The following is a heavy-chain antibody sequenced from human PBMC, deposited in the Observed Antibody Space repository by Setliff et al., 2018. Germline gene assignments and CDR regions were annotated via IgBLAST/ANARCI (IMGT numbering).Heavy chain of an antibody. D-gene: IGHD2-2*01. CDR1: GYTFTSYY. V-gene: IGHV1-18*04. CDR3: ERLVRYCSTTSCQRTSGDDF. J-gene: IGHJ4*02. CDR2: ISPYTGNT. Sequence: ASVKVSCKASGYTFTSYYMYWVRQAPGQGLEWMGWISPYTGNTFYAPQFQGRVIMTTDTSAKTAYMDLRSLRSDDTAVYYCERLVRYCSTTSCQRTSGDDFWGLGTLVTVSS.